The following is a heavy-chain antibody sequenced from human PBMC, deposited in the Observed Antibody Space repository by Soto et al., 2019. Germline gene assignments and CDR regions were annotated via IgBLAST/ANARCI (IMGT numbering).Heavy chain of an antibody. D-gene: IGHD2-15*01. V-gene: IGHV1-69*06. CDR3: ARAGDIVVVVAATPYYYYGMDV. CDR2: IIPIFGTA. J-gene: IGHJ6*02. Sequence: QVQLVQSGAEVQKPGSSVKVSCKASGGTFSSYAISWVRQAPGQGLEWMGGIIPIFGTANYAQKFQGRVTITADKSTSTAYMELSSLRSEDTAVYYCARAGDIVVVVAATPYYYYGMDVWGQGTTVTVSS. CDR1: GGTFSSYA.